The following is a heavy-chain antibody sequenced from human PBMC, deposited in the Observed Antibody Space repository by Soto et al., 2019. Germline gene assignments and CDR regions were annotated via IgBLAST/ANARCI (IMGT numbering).Heavy chain of an antibody. D-gene: IGHD5-12*01. CDR3: ARDKDRLQLGGNYYYILDV. CDR2: IMPVFPTP. V-gene: IGHV1-69*12. Sequence: QVQLEQSGAEVQKPGSSVKVSCKASGGTFSSSAFSWVRQAPGQGLEWMGGIMPVFPTPDYAQKFQDRVTITADASTSTTNMELSVLRSEDTAIYYCARDKDRLQLGGNYYYILDVWGQGTTVIVSS. CDR1: GGTFSSSA. J-gene: IGHJ6*02.